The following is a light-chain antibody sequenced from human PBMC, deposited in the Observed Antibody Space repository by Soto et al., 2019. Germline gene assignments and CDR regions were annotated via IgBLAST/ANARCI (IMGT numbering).Light chain of an antibody. V-gene: IGLV2-14*01. J-gene: IGLJ2*01. CDR3: SSYTSSTTLVL. CDR1: SRDVAGYNF. CDR2: DVS. Sequence: QSALTQPASVSGSPGQSITISCTGTSRDVAGYNFVSWYQQHPGKPPKLMIYDVSNRPSGVSNRFSGSKSGNTASLTISGLQAEDEADYYCSSYTSSTTLVLFGGGTKLTVL.